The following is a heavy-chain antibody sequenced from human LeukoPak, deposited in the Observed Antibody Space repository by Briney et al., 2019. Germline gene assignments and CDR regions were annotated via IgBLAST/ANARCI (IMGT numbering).Heavy chain of an antibody. Sequence: ETLSLTCTVSGGSISSYYWSWVRQAPGKGLEWVSSISSSNNYIYYADSVKGRFTISRDNAKNSLYLQMNSLRAEDTAVYYCARDGQTPAYYDFWSGYPYGMDVWGQGTTVTVSS. CDR1: GGSISSYY. CDR2: ISSSNNYI. D-gene: IGHD3-3*01. CDR3: ARDGQTPAYYDFWSGYPYGMDV. V-gene: IGHV3-21*01. J-gene: IGHJ6*02.